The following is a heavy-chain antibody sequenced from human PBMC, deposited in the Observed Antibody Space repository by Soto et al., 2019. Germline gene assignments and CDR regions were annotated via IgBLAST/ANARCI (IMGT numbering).Heavy chain of an antibody. D-gene: IGHD3-22*01. J-gene: IGHJ4*02. V-gene: IGHV4-38-2*02. CDR2: IYHSGII. Sequence: PSETLSLTCTVSGYSISSGYYWGWIRQPPGXGLEWVGSIYHSGIIYYNPSLKSRVTISVDTSKNQFSLELTSVTAADTAVYYCARDYDYFYDSSNLYSRTFDAWGQGALVTVSS. CDR3: ARDYDYFYDSSNLYSRTFDA. CDR1: GYSISSGYY.